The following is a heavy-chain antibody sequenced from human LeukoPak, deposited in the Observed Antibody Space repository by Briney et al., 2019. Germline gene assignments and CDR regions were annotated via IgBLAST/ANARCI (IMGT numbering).Heavy chain of an antibody. D-gene: IGHD1-26*01. Sequence: ASVKVSCKASGGTFSSYAISWVRQAPGQGLEWMGIINPSGGSTSYAQKFQGRVTMTRDTSTSTVYMELSSLRSEDTAVYYCARDPTTLGGFDYWGQGTLVTVSS. J-gene: IGHJ4*02. CDR1: GGTFSSYA. CDR2: INPSGGST. CDR3: ARDPTTLGGFDY. V-gene: IGHV1-46*01.